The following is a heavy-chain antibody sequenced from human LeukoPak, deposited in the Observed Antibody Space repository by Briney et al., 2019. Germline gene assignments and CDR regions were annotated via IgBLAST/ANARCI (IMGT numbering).Heavy chain of an antibody. CDR1: GFTFSSCA. J-gene: IGHJ4*02. D-gene: IGHD5-12*01. V-gene: IGHV3-23*01. Sequence: GGSLRLSCAASGFTFSSCAMSWVRQAPGKGLEWVSAISGSGGSTYYADSVKGRFTISRDNSKNTLYLQVNSLRAEDTAVYYCAKEDGFYSGYANFDYWGQGTLVTVSS. CDR3: AKEDGFYSGYANFDY. CDR2: ISGSGGST.